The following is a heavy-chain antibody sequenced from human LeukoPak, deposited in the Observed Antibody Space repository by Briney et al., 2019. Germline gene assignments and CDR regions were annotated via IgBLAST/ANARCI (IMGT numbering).Heavy chain of an antibody. D-gene: IGHD3-10*01. CDR1: GYTFTSYG. V-gene: IGHV1-18*01. J-gene: IGHJ4*02. CDR3: ARVSNYYGSGSYYSPYFDY. CDR2: ISAYNGNT. Sequence: ASVEVSCKASGYTFTSYGISWVRQAPGQGLEWMGWISAYNGNTNYAQKLQGRVTMTTDTSTSTAYMELRSLRSDDTAVHYCARVSNYYGSGSYYSPYFDYWGKGTLVTVSS.